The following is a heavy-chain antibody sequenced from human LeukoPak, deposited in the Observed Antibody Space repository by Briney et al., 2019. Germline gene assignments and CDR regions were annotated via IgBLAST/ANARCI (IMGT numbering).Heavy chain of an antibody. D-gene: IGHD6-13*01. V-gene: IGHV1-69*13. Sequence: SVKVSCKASEGTFSSYAISWVRQAPGQGLEWMGGIIPIFGTANYAQKFQGRVTITADESTSTAYMELSSLRSEDTAVYYCARLRAYSSTSVQWFDPWGQGTLVTVSS. CDR3: ARLRAYSSTSVQWFDP. CDR2: IIPIFGTA. CDR1: EGTFSSYA. J-gene: IGHJ5*02.